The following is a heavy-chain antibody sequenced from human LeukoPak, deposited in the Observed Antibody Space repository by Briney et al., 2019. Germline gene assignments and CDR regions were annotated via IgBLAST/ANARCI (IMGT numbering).Heavy chain of an antibody. J-gene: IGHJ4*02. CDR3: ARDSSRKFDL. D-gene: IGHD3-9*01. V-gene: IGHV3-33*01. CDR1: GFTFRNYA. CDR2: IWYDGSEK. Sequence: GTSLRLSCAGSGFTFRNYAIHWVRQAPGKGLEWVAVIWYDGSEKNYAESVKGRLTLPRDNSKNTVYLQLDSLRAEDTAVYYCARDSSRKFDLWGQGTLVTVSS.